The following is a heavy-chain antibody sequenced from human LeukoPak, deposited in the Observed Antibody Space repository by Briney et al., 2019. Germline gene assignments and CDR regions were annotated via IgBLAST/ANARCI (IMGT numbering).Heavy chain of an antibody. D-gene: IGHD1-26*01. V-gene: IGHV1-46*01. CDR1: GYTFTSYY. J-gene: IGHJ3*02. CDR2: INPSGGGT. CDR3: ARGPAEWEPLDAFDI. Sequence: ASVKVSCKASGYTFTSYYMHWARQAPGQGLEWMGIINPSGGGTSYAQKFQGRVTMTRDTSTSTVYMELSSLRSEDTAVYYCARGPAEWEPLDAFDIWGQGTMVTVSS.